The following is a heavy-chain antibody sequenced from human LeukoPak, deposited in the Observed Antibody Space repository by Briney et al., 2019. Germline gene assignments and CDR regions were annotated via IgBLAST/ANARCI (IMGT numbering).Heavy chain of an antibody. D-gene: IGHD5-18*01. CDR1: GFTFSSYS. CDR3: ARETEFYGYDPFYYYYYYMDV. V-gene: IGHV3-48*01. J-gene: IGHJ6*03. CDR2: ISSSSSTI. Sequence: PGGSLRLSCAASGFTFSSYSMNWVRQAPGKGLEWVSYISSSSSTIYYADSVKVRFTISRDNAKNSLYLQMNSLRAEDTAVYYCARETEFYGYDPFYYYYYYMDVWGKGTTVTVSS.